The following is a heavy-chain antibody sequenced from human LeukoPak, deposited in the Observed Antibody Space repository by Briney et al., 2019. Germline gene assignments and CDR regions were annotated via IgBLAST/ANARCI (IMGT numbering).Heavy chain of an antibody. J-gene: IGHJ5*02. CDR1: GYTFTGYY. CDR3: ARDRGTTVTTYWFDP. D-gene: IGHD4-17*01. V-gene: IGHV1-2*02. CDR2: INPNSGGT. Sequence: ASVKVSCKASGYTFTGYYMHWVRQAPGQGLEWMGWINPNSGGTNYAQKFQGGVTMTRDTSISTAYMELSRLRSDDTAVYYCARDRGTTVTTYWFDPWGQGTLVTVSS.